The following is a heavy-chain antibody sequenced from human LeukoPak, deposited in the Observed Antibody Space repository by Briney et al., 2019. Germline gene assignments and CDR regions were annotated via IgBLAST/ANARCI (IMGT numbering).Heavy chain of an antibody. CDR1: GFTLSSYA. J-gene: IGHJ4*02. V-gene: IGHV3-21*01. D-gene: IGHD3-22*01. CDR2: ISSGSSYI. Sequence: GGSLRLSCAASGFTLSSYAMNWVRQAPGKGLEWVSSISSGSSYIDYADSVKGRFTISRDNAKNSLYLQMNSLRAEDTAVYYCAREYSSGYYYYFDYWGQGTLVTVSS. CDR3: AREYSSGYYYYFDY.